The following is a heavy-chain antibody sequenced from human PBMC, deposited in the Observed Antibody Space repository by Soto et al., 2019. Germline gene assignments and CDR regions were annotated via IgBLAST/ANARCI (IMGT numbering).Heavy chain of an antibody. CDR1: EGSFRGYY. J-gene: IGHJ6*02. CDR3: ARVSVDTAMSNVHYYYGMDV. Sequence: SQPLSLPCAVFEGSFRGYYWSWIRQPPRKGLEWIGEINHSGSTNYNPSLKSRVTISVDTSKNQFSLKLSSVTAADTAVYYCARVSVDTAMSNVHYYYGMDVWGQGTTVTVSS. V-gene: IGHV4-34*01. CDR2: INHSGST. D-gene: IGHD5-18*01.